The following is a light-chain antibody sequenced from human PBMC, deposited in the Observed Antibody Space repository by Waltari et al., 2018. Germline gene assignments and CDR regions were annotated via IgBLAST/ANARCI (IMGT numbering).Light chain of an antibody. CDR1: QSVRWF. CDR2: HAS. Sequence: EIALTQSPDTLSLFPGERATLSCRASQSVRWFLAWYQQKPGQAPRPLIYHASSRATGIPDRFSGSGSGTDLNLTISRLEPEDFAVYYWQQYVTLPATFGQGTKLEIK. V-gene: IGKV3-20*01. J-gene: IGKJ1*01. CDR3: QQYVTLPAT.